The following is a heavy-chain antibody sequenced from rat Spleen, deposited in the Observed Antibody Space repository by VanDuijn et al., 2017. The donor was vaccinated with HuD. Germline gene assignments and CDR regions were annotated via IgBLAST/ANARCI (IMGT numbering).Heavy chain of an antibody. V-gene: IGHV3-1*01. Sequence: EVQLQESGPGLVKPSQSLSLTCSVSGYSITSNYWGWIRKFPGNKMEWMGYISYSGSTSYNPSLKSRISITRDTSKNQFFLQLNSVTAEDTATYYCARREYYSGAFDYWGQGTLVTVSS. D-gene: IGHD1-1*01. CDR3: ARREYYSGAFDY. CDR2: ISYSGST. CDR1: GYSITSNY. J-gene: IGHJ3*01.